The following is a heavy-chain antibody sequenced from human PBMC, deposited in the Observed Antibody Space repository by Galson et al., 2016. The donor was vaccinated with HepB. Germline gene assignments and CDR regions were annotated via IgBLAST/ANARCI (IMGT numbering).Heavy chain of an antibody. Sequence: TLSLTCTVSGDSIISMSYSWTWIRQPAGKGLEWLGRIFSSGRTNYNSSLESRVAISVDTSKNQFSLRLNSVTAADTAIYYCARLRTGYSSVLDYWGQGTLVSVSS. D-gene: IGHD5-18*01. CDR2: IFSSGRT. CDR3: ARLRTGYSSVLDY. V-gene: IGHV4-61*02. J-gene: IGHJ4*02. CDR1: GDSIISMSYS.